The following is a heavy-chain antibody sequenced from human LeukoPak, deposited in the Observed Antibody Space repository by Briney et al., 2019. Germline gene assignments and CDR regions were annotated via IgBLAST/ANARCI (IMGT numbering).Heavy chain of an antibody. V-gene: IGHV3-21*04. CDR1: GFIFSGYS. CDR2: ITSSTSYI. Sequence: PGGSLRLSCAASGFIFSGYSMNWVRQAPGKGLEWVSSITSSTSYIYYADSVKGRFTISRDNSRNTLYLQMNSLRAEDTAVYYCAKTGAAPRDYYYGMDVWGQGTTVTVSS. D-gene: IGHD6-13*01. CDR3: AKTGAAPRDYYYGMDV. J-gene: IGHJ6*02.